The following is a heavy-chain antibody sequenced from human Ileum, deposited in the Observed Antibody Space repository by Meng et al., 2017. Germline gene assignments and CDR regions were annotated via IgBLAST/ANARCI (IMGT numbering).Heavy chain of an antibody. D-gene: IGHD1-1*01. CDR2: INAGNGNI. J-gene: IGHJ4*02. V-gene: IGHV1-3*01. Sequence: QVQLVQSGAEVKTVGASVQVSCTASGYTFRNYPLHWVRQAPGQRPEWMGWINAGNGNIKISQKFQGRITITSDTSATAYMELSSLRSEDTAVYFCARENDNWNYFDYWGQGSLVTVSS. CDR3: ARENDNWNYFDY. CDR1: GYTFRNYP.